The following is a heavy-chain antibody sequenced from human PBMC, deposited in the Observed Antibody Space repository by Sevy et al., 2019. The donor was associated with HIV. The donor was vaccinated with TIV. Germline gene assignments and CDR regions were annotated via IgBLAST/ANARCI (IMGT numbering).Heavy chain of an antibody. Sequence: ASVKVSCKASGYTFSGYYMHWVRQAPGQGLEWMGWINSNSGGTNYAQKFQGSVTMTRDTSISTGYMELSSLRSDDTAVYYCARGLGYCSSTNCPFGYWGQGTLVTVSS. CDR3: ARGLGYCSSTNCPFGY. CDR2: INSNSGGT. V-gene: IGHV1-2*02. D-gene: IGHD2-2*01. J-gene: IGHJ4*02. CDR1: GYTFSGYY.